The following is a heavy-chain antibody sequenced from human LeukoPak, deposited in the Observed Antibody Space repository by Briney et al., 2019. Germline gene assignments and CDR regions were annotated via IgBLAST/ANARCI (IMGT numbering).Heavy chain of an antibody. CDR1: GFTFDDYA. D-gene: IGHD5-12*01. CDR3: ARGPSGYHNT. CDR2: ISWNSGSI. J-gene: IGHJ4*02. V-gene: IGHV3-9*01. Sequence: SLRLSCAASGFTFDDYAMHWVRQAPGKGLEWVSGISWNSGSIGYADSVKGRFTISRDSAKNSLYLQMNSLRAEDTALYYCARGPSGYHNTGGQGTLVTVSS.